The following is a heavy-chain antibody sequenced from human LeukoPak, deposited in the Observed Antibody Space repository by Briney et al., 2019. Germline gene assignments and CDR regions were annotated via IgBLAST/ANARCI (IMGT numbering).Heavy chain of an antibody. CDR3: AKAVSSGGGAFDI. CDR2: ISSSSSYI. J-gene: IGHJ3*02. V-gene: IGHV3-21*04. Sequence: GGSLRLSCAASGFTFSSYSMNWVRQAPGKGLEWVSSISSSSSYIHYADSVKGRFTISRDNSKNTLYLQMNSLRAEDTAVYYCAKAVSSGGGAFDIWGQGTMVTVSS. CDR1: GFTFSSYS. D-gene: IGHD6-19*01.